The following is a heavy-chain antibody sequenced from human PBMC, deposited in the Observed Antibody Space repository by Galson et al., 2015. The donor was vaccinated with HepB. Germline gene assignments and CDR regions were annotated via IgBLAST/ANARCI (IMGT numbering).Heavy chain of an antibody. J-gene: IGHJ6*02. CDR1: GGSISSYY. V-gene: IGHV4-4*07. D-gene: IGHD5-18*01. Sequence: ETLSLTCSVSGGSISSYYWNWIRQPAGKGLEWIGHLYTSGSTNYNPSLKSRVTMSVDTSKNQFSLKLSSVTAADTAVYYCAGVDTANYYYGMDVWGQGTTVTVSS. CDR2: LYTSGST. CDR3: AGVDTANYYYGMDV.